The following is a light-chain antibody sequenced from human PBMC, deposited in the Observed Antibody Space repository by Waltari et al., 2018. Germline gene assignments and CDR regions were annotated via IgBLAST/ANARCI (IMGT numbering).Light chain of an antibody. J-gene: IGKJ4*01. CDR2: DTS. Sequence: EVVLTQSPVTLSVSPGERATLSCRASRNVGTSLAWYQQKPGQAPRLLIYDTSTRATGFPARFSGSGSGTEFTLTISSLQSEDFGVYYCQQYYDTPLSFGGGTKVEIK. V-gene: IGKV3-15*01. CDR3: QQYYDTPLS. CDR1: RNVGTS.